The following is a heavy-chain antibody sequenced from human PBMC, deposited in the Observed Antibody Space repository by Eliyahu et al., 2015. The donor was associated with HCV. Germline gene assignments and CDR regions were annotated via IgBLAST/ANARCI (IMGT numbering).Heavy chain of an antibody. CDR1: GXXFXNAW. D-gene: IGHD3-10*01. CDR3: VTGGYYLDY. Sequence: EVQLVESGGGLVKPGGSLRLSCAGSGXXFXNAWMNWXXQAPGKGLEWVGRIKSKVDGGTIDYAAPVKGRFTISRDDSKNTVSLQMNSLKTEDTAVYYCVTGGYYLDYWGQGTLVTVSS. V-gene: IGHV3-15*07. J-gene: IGHJ4*02. CDR2: IKSKVDGGTI.